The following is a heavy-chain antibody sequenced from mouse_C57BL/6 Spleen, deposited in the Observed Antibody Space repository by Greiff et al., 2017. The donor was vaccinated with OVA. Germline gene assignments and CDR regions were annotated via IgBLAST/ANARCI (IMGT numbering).Heavy chain of an antibody. CDR2: INPGSGGT. D-gene: IGHD2-1*01. Sequence: VQLQQSGAELVRPGTSVKVSCKASGYAFTNYLIEWVKQRPGQGLEWIGVINPGSGGTNYNEKFKGKATLTADTSSSTAYMQLSSLTSEDSAVYFCARDYGNYGGAWFAYWGQGTLVTVSA. CDR3: ARDYGNYGGAWFAY. V-gene: IGHV1-54*01. J-gene: IGHJ3*01. CDR1: GYAFTNYL.